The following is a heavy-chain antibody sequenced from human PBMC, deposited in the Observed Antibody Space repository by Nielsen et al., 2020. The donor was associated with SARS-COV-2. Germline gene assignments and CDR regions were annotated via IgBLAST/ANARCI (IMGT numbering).Heavy chain of an antibody. CDR2: ISWNSGSI. J-gene: IGHJ4*02. CDR3: AKLPGAQAYDYGDYATVDY. CDR1: GFTFDDYA. D-gene: IGHD4-17*01. V-gene: IGHV3-9*01. Sequence: GGSLRLSCAASGFTFDDYAMHWVRQAPGKGLEWVSGISWNSGSIGYADSVKGRFTISRDNAKNSLYLQMNSLRAEDTALYYCAKLPGAQAYDYGDYATVDYWGQGTLVTVSS.